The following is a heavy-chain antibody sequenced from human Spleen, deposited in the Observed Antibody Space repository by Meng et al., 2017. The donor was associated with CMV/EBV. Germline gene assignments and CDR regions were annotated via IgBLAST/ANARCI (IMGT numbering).Heavy chain of an antibody. J-gene: IGHJ4*02. CDR1: GFTFSSYS. CDR3: ARDLTDYYDSNGYYYLGY. D-gene: IGHD3-22*01. V-gene: IGHV3-21*01. Sequence: GESLKISCAASGFTFSSYSMNWVRQAPGKGLEWVASVDSGSTDMFYADSVKGRFTISRDNAKNSLYLQMNSLRAEDTAVYYCARDLTDYYDSNGYYYLGYWGQGTLVTVSS. CDR2: VDSGSTDM.